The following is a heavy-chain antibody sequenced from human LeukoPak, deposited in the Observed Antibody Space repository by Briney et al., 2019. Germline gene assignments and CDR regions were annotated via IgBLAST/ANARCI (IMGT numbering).Heavy chain of an antibody. CDR2: ISSGSKFL. CDR1: GFKFNTHN. Sequence: PGESLRLSCAVFGFKFNTHNLNWVRQAPGKALEWVSSISSGSKFLLYAPSVKGRFTVSRDNANNPLYLQMNSLRAEDTAVYYCARVRAGLQAFDTWGQGTLVTASS. V-gene: IGHV3-21*01. D-gene: IGHD4-11*01. J-gene: IGHJ5*02. CDR3: ARVRAGLQAFDT.